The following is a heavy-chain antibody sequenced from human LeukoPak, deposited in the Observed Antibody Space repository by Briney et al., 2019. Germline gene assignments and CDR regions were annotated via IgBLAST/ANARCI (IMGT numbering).Heavy chain of an antibody. CDR2: IYSSGTT. J-gene: IGHJ4*02. Sequence: PSETLSLTCTVSGGSISSYYWTWIRQPPGKGLEWIRHIYSSGTTNYNPSLKSRVTISVDTSKNQLSLTVSSVTPADTAVYYCARKTAYGPYFDFWGQGTLVTVSS. D-gene: IGHD3-10*01. CDR1: GGSISSYY. CDR3: ARKTAYGPYFDF. V-gene: IGHV4-59*01.